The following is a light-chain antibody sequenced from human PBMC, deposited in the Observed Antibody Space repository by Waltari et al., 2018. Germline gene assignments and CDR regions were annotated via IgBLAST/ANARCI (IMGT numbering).Light chain of an antibody. CDR3: CSYAGRSTLV. CDR2: EVN. CDR1: SSDVGASNL. J-gene: IGLJ3*02. Sequence: QSALTQPASVSGSPGQSITISCPGTSSDVGASNLIPWYQQHPGKAPTLMIYEVNKRPSGVSNRFSGSKSDNTASLTISGLQAEDEADYYCCSYAGRSTLVFGGGTNLTVL. V-gene: IGLV2-23*02.